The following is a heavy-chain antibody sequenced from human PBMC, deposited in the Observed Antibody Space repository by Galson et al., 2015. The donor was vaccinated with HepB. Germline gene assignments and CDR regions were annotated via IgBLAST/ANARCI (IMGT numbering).Heavy chain of an antibody. CDR2: IYYSGST. V-gene: IGHV4-30-4*01. CDR3: ARDQLATVVTPGYYYGMDV. Sequence: LSLTCTVSGGSISSGDYYRSWIRQPPGKGLEWIGYIYYSGSTYYNPSLKSRVTISVDTSKNQFSLKLSSVTAADTAVYYCARDQLATVVTPGYYYGMDVWGQGTTVTVSS. D-gene: IGHD4-23*01. J-gene: IGHJ6*02. CDR1: GGSISSGDYY.